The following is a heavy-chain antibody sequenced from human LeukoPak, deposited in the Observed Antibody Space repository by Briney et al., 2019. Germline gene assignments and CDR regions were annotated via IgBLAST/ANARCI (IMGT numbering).Heavy chain of an antibody. V-gene: IGHV1-3*03. Sequence: ASVKVSCKASGYTFTNYAMHWVRQAPGQRLEWMGWINAVTGDTKYSQEFQGRVTITRDTSASTTYMELSSLRSEDMAVYYCARHTLNWNAVDYWGQGTLVTVSS. D-gene: IGHD1-20*01. J-gene: IGHJ4*02. CDR1: GYTFTNYA. CDR2: INAVTGDT. CDR3: ARHTLNWNAVDY.